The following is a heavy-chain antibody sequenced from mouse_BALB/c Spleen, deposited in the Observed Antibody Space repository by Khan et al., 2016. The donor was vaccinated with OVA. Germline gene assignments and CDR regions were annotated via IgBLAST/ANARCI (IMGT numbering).Heavy chain of an antibody. CDR1: GYTFTDFL. CDR3: ARAGYGGFAY. Sequence: QVQLQQPGPELVKPGASVRMSCNASGYTFTDFLISWVKQRAGQGLEWIGEIYPGSGYTYYNEKFKGKATLTSDRSPNTAYMELSSLTSADSAVYFCARAGYGGFAYWGQGTLVTVSA. V-gene: IGHV1-81*01. CDR2: IYPGSGYT. D-gene: IGHD3-2*02. J-gene: IGHJ3*01.